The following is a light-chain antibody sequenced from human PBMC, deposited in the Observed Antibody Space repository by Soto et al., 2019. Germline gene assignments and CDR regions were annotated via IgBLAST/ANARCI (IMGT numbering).Light chain of an antibody. CDR2: GTS. CDR3: QQCNNWPRT. J-gene: IGKJ1*01. V-gene: IGKV3-15*01. Sequence: EIVMTQSPATLSVSPGERVTLSRRASQSVSTNLAWYQQKAGQPPRLLIHGTSTRATGIPDRFSGSGSGTEFTLTISSLQSEDFAVYFCQQCNNWPRTFGQGTKVDIK. CDR1: QSVSTN.